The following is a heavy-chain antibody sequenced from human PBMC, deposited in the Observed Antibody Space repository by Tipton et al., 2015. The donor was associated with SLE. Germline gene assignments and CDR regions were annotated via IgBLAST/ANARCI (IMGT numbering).Heavy chain of an antibody. CDR3: ARVIVGATGWFDP. CDR1: GGSIRGSSYY. V-gene: IGHV4-39*07. D-gene: IGHD1-26*01. J-gene: IGHJ5*02. CDR2: IYYSGSK. Sequence: LRLSCTVSGGSIRGSSYYWGWIRQPPGKGLEWIGSIYYSGSKYYNLSLKTRVTISVDTSKNQFSLKLSSVTAADTAVYYCARVIVGATGWFDPWGQGTLVTVSS.